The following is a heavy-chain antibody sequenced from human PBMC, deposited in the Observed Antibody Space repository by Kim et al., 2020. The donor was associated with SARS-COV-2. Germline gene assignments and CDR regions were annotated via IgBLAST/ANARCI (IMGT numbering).Heavy chain of an antibody. J-gene: IGHJ5*02. V-gene: IGHV3-30*02. Sequence: KGRFTIARDNSQSTLYLQMNSLRPEDTAVYYCAKAPIVDVPTGKTWFDPWGQGTLVIVSS. D-gene: IGHD2-2*01. CDR3: AKAPIVDVPTGKTWFDP.